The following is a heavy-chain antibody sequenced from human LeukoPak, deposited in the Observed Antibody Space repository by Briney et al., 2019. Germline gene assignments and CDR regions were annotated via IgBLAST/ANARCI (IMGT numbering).Heavy chain of an antibody. CDR3: AREGDDSSGPHFGY. CDR1: RFAFSDSE. Sequence: GGSLRLSCAASRFAFSDSEMNWVRQAPGKRLEWVSYISGSGTTLYYADSVKGRFTVSRDNAKNSLYLQMNTLRADDTAIYYCAREGDDSSGPHFGYWGQGTLVTVSS. V-gene: IGHV3-48*03. D-gene: IGHD3-22*01. CDR2: ISGSGTTL. J-gene: IGHJ4*02.